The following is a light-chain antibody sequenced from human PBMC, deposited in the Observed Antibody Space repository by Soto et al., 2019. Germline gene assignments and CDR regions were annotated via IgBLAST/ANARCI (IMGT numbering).Light chain of an antibody. J-gene: IGLJ1*01. CDR1: SSNIGAGYD. CDR3: QCYDSSLSAG. V-gene: IGLV1-40*01. CDR2: GNS. Sequence: QSVLTQPPSVSGAPGQRVTISCTGSSSNIGAGYDVHWYQQLPGTAPKLLIYGNSNRPSGVPDRFSGSKSGTSASLAITGLQAEDEADYYCQCYDSSLSAGLGNGTKGTVL.